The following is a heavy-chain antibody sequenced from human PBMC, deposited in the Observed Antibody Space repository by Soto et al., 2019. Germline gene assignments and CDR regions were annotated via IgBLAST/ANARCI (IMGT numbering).Heavy chain of an antibody. CDR2: IVVGSGNT. CDR1: GFTFSSCG. J-gene: IGHJ5*02. D-gene: IGHD1-1*01. V-gene: IGHV1-58*02. Sequence: QIQLVQFGPEVRKPGTPVKVSCKASGFTFSSCGIHWVRQARGQRLEWIGWIVVGSGNTNYAQKFQERVTITRDVSTNTAYMELTSLRSDDTAVYYCAADLAPTVPYNWFEPWGQGTLVTVSS. CDR3: AADLAPTVPYNWFEP.